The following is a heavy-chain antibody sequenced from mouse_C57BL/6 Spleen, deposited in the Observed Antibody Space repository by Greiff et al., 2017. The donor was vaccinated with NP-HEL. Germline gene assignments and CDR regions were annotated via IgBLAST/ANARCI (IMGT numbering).Heavy chain of an antibody. CDR3: ARSGGYLYAMDY. CDR2: IDPSDSET. J-gene: IGHJ4*01. V-gene: IGHV1-52*01. D-gene: IGHD3-2*02. CDR1: GYTFTSYW. Sequence: QVQLQQPGAELVRPGSSVKLSCKASGYTFTSYWMHWVKQRPIQGLEWIGNIDPSDSETHYNQKFKDKATLTVDKSSSTAYMQLSSLTSEDSAVYYCARSGGYLYAMDYWGQGTSVTVSS.